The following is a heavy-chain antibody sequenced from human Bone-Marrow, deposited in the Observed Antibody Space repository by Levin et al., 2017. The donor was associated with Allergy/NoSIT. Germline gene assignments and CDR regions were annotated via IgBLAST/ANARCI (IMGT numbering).Heavy chain of an antibody. V-gene: IGHV3-48*01. D-gene: IGHD4-23*01. Sequence: PGGSLRLSCVASGFTFSLYTMNWVRQSPGKGLECIASISSGSNGIDYADSVKGRFTVSRDNANNSLFLEMKSLRPEDTAVYYCAKDMMWELVGGGGFDVWGQGTTVTVSA. CDR3: AKDMMWELVGGGGFDV. J-gene: IGHJ3*01. CDR2: ISSGSNGI. CDR1: GFTFSLYT.